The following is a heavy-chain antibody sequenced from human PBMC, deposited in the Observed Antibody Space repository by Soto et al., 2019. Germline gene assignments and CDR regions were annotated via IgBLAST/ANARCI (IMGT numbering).Heavy chain of an antibody. J-gene: IGHJ5*01. V-gene: IGHV5-10-1*01. Sequence: EVQLVQSGAEVKKPGESLRISCKGSGYSFTSYWISWVRQXXXXXXEWMGRIDPSDSYTNYSPSFQGHVTISADKSXXXXXXXXXXXXXXXXXXXXXXXXXXXXXXXXXXXXXXTXXTVXSASPTXPNW. CDR1: GYSFTSYW. CDR2: IDPSDSYT. CDR3: XXXXXXXXXXXXXXXXXTXXTVXSASPTXPNW.